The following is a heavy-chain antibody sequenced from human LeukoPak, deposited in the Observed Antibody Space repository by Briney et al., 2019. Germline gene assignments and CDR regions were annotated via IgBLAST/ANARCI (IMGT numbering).Heavy chain of an antibody. V-gene: IGHV1-18*01. D-gene: IGHD6-13*01. CDR2: ISAYNGNT. Sequence: GASVKVSCKASGYTFTSYGISWVRQAPGQGLEWMGWISAYNGNTNYAQKLQGRVTMTTDTSTSTAYMELRSLRSDDTAVYYCARDLSIAAAGNRDFDYWGQGTLVTVSS. CDR1: GYTFTSYG. CDR3: ARDLSIAAAGNRDFDY. J-gene: IGHJ4*02.